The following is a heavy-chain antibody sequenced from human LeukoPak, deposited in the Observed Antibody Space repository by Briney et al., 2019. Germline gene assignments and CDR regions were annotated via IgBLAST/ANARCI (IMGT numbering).Heavy chain of an antibody. CDR3: TRASPSLVGYSSSWYYFDY. Sequence: GGSLRLSCTASGFTFGDYAMSWFRQAPGKGLERVGFIRSKAYGGTTEYAASVKGRFTISRDDSKSIAYLQMNSLKTEDTAVYYCTRASPSLVGYSSSWYYFDYWGQGTLVTVSS. J-gene: IGHJ4*02. CDR2: IRSKAYGGTT. D-gene: IGHD6-13*01. V-gene: IGHV3-49*03. CDR1: GFTFGDYA.